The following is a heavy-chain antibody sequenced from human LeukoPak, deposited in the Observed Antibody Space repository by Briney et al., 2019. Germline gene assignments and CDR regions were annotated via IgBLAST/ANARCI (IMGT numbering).Heavy chain of an antibody. D-gene: IGHD3-22*01. CDR1: GFTFSSYG. CDR2: IWSDGSDK. CDR3: ARQIAYYYDSSGHYVVDF. V-gene: IGHV3-33*01. J-gene: IGHJ4*02. Sequence: PGRSLKLSCAASGFTFSSYGMHWVREAPDKGLELVTFIWSDGSDKYYADSVKGRFTISRDNSKNTLYLQMNSLRAEDTAVYYCARQIAYYYDSSGHYVVDFWGQGTLVTVSS.